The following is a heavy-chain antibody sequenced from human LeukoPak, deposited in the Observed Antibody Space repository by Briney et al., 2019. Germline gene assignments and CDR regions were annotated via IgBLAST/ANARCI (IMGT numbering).Heavy chain of an antibody. CDR1: GGTFSSYA. CDR3: ARGLNYYDSSGNPFDY. V-gene: IGHV1-69*04. Sequence: ASVKVSCKASGGTFSSYAISWVRQAPGQGLEWMGRIIPILGIANYAQKFQGRVTITADKSTSTAYMELSSLRSEDTAVYYCARGLNYYDSSGNPFDYWGQGTLVTVSS. D-gene: IGHD3-22*01. CDR2: IIPILGIA. J-gene: IGHJ4*02.